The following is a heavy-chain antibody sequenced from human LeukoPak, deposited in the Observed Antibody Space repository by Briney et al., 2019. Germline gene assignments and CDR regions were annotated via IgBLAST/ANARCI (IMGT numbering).Heavy chain of an antibody. Sequence: ASVKVSCKASGYTFTSYDINWVRQATGQGLEWMGWMNPNSGNTGYAQKFQGRVTMTRNTSISTAYMELSSLRSEDTAVYYCARAPYYYGSGSSSTLDYWGQGTLVTVSS. CDR3: ARAPYYYGSGSSSTLDY. CDR2: MNPNSGNT. J-gene: IGHJ4*02. D-gene: IGHD3-10*01. V-gene: IGHV1-8*01. CDR1: GYTFTSYD.